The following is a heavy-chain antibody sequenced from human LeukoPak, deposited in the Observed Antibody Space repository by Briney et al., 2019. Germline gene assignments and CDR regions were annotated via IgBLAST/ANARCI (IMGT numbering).Heavy chain of an antibody. V-gene: IGHV3-15*01. CDR3: ATEFYSNGYNF. CDR1: GFTFSSAW. J-gene: IGHJ4*02. Sequence: GGSLRLSCPGSGFTFSSAWMTWVRQIPGKGLEWVGHIKSRTDGGTTDYAAHVKSRFTISRDDAKNAVYLQMNSLRTEDSAVYFCATEFYSNGYNFWGQGTLVIVSS. CDR2: IKSRTDGGTT. D-gene: IGHD5-24*01.